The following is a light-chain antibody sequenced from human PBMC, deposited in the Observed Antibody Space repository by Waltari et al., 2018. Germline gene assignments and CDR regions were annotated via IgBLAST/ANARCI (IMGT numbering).Light chain of an antibody. CDR3: QQRSNWRLT. V-gene: IGKV3-11*01. J-gene: IGKJ4*01. CDR2: DAS. CDR1: PSVSSY. Sequence: EIVLTQSPATLSLSPGERATLSCRASPSVSSYFAWYQQKPGQAPRLLIYDASNRATGIPARFSGSGSGTDFTLTISSLEPEDFAVYYCQQRSNWRLTFGGGTKVEIK.